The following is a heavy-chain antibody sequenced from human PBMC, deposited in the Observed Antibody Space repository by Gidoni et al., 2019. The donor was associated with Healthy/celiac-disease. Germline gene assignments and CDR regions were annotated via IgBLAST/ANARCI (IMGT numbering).Heavy chain of an antibody. J-gene: IGHJ4*02. CDR1: GFSLSNARMG. Sequence: QVTLKESGPVLVKPTETLTLTCTVSGFSLSNARMGVSWIRQPPGKALEWLAHIFSNDEKSYNTSLKSRLTISKDTSKSQVVLTMTNMDPVDTATYYCARTPPSYSYGFDYWGQGTLVTVSS. CDR3: ARTPPSYSYGFDY. V-gene: IGHV2-26*01. D-gene: IGHD5-18*01. CDR2: IFSNDEK.